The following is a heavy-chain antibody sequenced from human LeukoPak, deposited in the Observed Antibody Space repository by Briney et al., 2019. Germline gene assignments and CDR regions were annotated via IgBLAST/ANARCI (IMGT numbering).Heavy chain of an antibody. CDR3: ARHKYYYDILTGMPYYFDY. CDR2: IYYSGST. Sequence: SETLSLTGTVSGGSISISSYYWGWIRQPPGKGLEWIGGIYYSGSTYYNPSLKSRVTISVDTSKNQFSLKLSSVTAADTAVYYCARHKYYYDILTGMPYYFDYWGQGTLVTVSS. J-gene: IGHJ4*02. D-gene: IGHD3-9*01. CDR1: GGSISISSYY. V-gene: IGHV4-39*01.